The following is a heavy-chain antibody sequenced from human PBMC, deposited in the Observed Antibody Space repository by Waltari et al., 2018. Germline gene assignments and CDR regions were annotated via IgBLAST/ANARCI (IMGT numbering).Heavy chain of an antibody. CDR1: GFSLITSGVC. D-gene: IGHD2-21*01. CDR3: ARIWTPDNAINQPPDP. J-gene: IGHJ5*02. CDR2: IDWDDDK. Sequence: QVTLRESGPALVKPTQTLRLTCAFSGFSLITSGVCVTWIRQPPGKALEWLARIDWDDDKWYNTSLRTRLAISKDTSKNQVVLTMTNMGPVDTATYYCARIWTPDNAINQPPDPWGQGTLVIVSS. V-gene: IGHV2-70*15.